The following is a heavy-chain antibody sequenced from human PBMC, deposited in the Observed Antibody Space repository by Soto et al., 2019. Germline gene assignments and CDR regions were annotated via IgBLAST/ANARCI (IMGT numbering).Heavy chain of an antibody. CDR1: GYSFTSYY. J-gene: IGHJ6*02. V-gene: IGHV5-51*01. CDR2: IHPGDSET. Sequence: GESLKISCNGSGYSFTSYYIAWVRQMPGKGLEWMGIIHPGDSETRYSPSFQGHVIISADKSISSAYLQWSSLEAADTAMYYCARQRITRVRGVSSSGLDVWGQGTTVTVYS. CDR3: ARQRITRVRGVSSSGLDV. D-gene: IGHD3-10*01.